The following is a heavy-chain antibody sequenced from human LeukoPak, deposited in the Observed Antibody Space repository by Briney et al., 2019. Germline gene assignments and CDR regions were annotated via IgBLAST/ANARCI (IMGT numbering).Heavy chain of an antibody. CDR3: AREGTDDAFDI. D-gene: IGHD1-26*01. V-gene: IGHV3-30*02. J-gene: IGHJ3*02. CDR1: GFTFSNYG. Sequence: GGSLRLSCAASGFTFSNYGMHWVRQAPGKGLKWVTFIRYDGNIKYYVDSVKGRFTISRDNSKNTLYLQMNSLRAEDTAVYYCAREGTDDAFDIWGQGTMVTVSS. CDR2: IRYDGNIK.